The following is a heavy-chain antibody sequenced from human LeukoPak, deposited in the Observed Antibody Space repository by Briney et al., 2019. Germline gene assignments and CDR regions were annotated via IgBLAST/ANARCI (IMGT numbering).Heavy chain of an antibody. Sequence: PGGSLRLSCAASGFTFSDYAINWVRQAPGKGLEWVSSISRGGVITYYADSAKGRFTISRDNSNNTLYLHMNSLRAEDTAVYYCVSLAGSPWGPFDDWGQGTLVTVSS. V-gene: IGHV3-23*01. CDR3: VSLAGSPWGPFDD. CDR2: ISRGGVIT. D-gene: IGHD7-27*01. J-gene: IGHJ4*02. CDR1: GFTFSDYA.